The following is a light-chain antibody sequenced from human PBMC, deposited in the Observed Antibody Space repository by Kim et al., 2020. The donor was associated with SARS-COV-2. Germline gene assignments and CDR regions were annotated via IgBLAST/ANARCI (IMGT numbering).Light chain of an antibody. Sequence: VALGQTVRISCQGDSLRYYYESGYKQKPGQAPVLVIYGKHNRPSGIPDRFSGPSSGNTASLTITAAQAEDEADYYCNSRDSSGHWVFGGGTQLTVL. J-gene: IGLJ3*02. CDR1: SLRYYY. CDR2: GKH. V-gene: IGLV3-19*01. CDR3: NSRDSSGHWV.